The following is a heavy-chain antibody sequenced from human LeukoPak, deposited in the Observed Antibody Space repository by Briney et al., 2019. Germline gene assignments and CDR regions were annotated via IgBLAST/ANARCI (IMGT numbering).Heavy chain of an antibody. CDR3: TRRDGSNSFV. J-gene: IGHJ6*02. CDR1: GFTLNNAW. Sequence: GGSLRLSCAASGFTLNNAWMSWVRQAPGKGLEWLGRIKRETDGGTIDYAAPVKGRFTISRDDSRNTLYLQMDSLKIEDTAIYYCTRRDGSNSFVWGQGTTVTVSS. D-gene: IGHD5-24*01. CDR2: IKRETDGGTI. V-gene: IGHV3-15*01.